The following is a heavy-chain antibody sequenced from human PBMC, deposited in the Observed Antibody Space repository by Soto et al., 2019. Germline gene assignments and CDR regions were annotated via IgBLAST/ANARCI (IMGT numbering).Heavy chain of an antibody. Sequence: EVQLVESGGGLVQPGRSLRLSCAVSGITFEDYAMHWVRQGPGKGLEWVSGVSWNGDIIGYADSVRGRFTITRDNAKRTLYLEMNILRPEGSAFYDWAQGGGLGGLVARYGMDVWGHGTTVTVSS. CDR2: VSWNGDII. D-gene: IGHD2-15*01. J-gene: IGHJ6*02. V-gene: IGHV3-9*01. CDR3: AQGGGLGGLVARYGMDV. CDR1: GITFEDYA.